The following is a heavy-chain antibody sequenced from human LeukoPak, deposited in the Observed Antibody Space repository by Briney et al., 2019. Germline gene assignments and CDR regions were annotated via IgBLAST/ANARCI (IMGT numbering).Heavy chain of an antibody. V-gene: IGHV3-7*01. J-gene: IGHJ4*02. D-gene: IGHD2-8*01. CDR3: TGAKGVC. CDR1: GFPFSSYW. Sequence: PGGSLRLSCAVSGFPFSSYWMSWVRQTPGKGLEWVANIKHDGSEKYYVDSVKGRFTVSRDNAKNSLYLQMDSLRAEDTAVYYCTGAKGVCWGQGTLVTVSS. CDR2: IKHDGSEK.